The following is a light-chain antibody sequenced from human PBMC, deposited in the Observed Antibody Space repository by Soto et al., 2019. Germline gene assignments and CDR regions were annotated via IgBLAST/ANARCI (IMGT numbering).Light chain of an antibody. CDR1: SSEIKSENY. J-gene: IGLJ1*01. Sequence: QSALTQPASVSGTPGQSITISCSGTSSEIKSENYVSWYRKHPGEGPQLIIYDVAKRPPGVSIRFSGSKSGNTASLIISGLQAEDEADYYCTSYTETTPHYVFGTGTKVTVL. CDR3: TSYTETTPHYV. CDR2: DVA. V-gene: IGLV2-14*03.